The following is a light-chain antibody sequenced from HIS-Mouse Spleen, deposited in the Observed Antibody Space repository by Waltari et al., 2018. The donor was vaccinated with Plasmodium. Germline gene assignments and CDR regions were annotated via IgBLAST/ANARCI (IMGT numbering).Light chain of an antibody. J-gene: IGLJ3*02. CDR2: GKN. CDR3: NSRDSSGNHQV. V-gene: IGLV3-19*01. Sequence: SSELTQDPAVSVALGQTVRLTCQGDILRSCYASWYQQKPGQAPVLVIYGKNNRPSGIPDRCYVSSSGKAASLTITGAQAEDEADYYGNSRDSSGNHQVFGGGTKLTVL. CDR1: ILRSCY.